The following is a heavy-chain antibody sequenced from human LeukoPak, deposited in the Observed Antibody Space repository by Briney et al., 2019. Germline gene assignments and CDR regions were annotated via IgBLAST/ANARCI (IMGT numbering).Heavy chain of an antibody. CDR2: IYYSGST. CDR1: GGSISSCY. D-gene: IGHD3-22*01. J-gene: IGHJ4*02. V-gene: IGHV4-59*12. Sequence: SETLSLTCTVSGGSISSCYWSWIRQPPGKGLEWIGSIYYSGSTYYNPSLKSRVTISVDTSKNQFSLKLSSVTAADTAVYYCASSHRLNYYDSSGYDYWGQGTLVTVSS. CDR3: ASSHRLNYYDSSGYDY.